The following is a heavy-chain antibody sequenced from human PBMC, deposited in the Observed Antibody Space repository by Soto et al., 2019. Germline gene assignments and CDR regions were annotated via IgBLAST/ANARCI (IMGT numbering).Heavy chain of an antibody. J-gene: IGHJ4*02. CDR3: ARSMHYSDGSNYSPFDY. D-gene: IGHD3-22*01. Sequence: QVQLQESGPGLVKPSETLSLTCTVSGGSVSSGNYYWSWIRQPPGKGLEWIGYFYYTGSTNYNPSLKSRVTISVDASKNQFSLRLSSLTAADTAVCYCARSMHYSDGSNYSPFDYWGQGTLVTVSS. CDR1: GGSVSSGNYY. CDR2: FYYTGST. V-gene: IGHV4-61*01.